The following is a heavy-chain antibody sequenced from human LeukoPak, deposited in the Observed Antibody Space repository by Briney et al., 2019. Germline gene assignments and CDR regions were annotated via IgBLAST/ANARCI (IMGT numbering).Heavy chain of an antibody. Sequence: PRGSLRLSCTASGFTFDDYAMHWVRQAPGKGLEWVSGISWNSGSIGYADSVKGRFTISRDNAKNSLYLQMNSLRAEDTALYYCAKGTEAYYYDSSGYDYWGQGTLVTVSS. D-gene: IGHD3-22*01. CDR3: AKGTEAYYYDSSGYDY. CDR2: ISWNSGSI. J-gene: IGHJ4*02. CDR1: GFTFDDYA. V-gene: IGHV3-9*01.